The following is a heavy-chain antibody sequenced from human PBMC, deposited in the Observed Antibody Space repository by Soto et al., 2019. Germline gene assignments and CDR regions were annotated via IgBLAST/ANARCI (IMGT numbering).Heavy chain of an antibody. CDR3: AAPVVRFFGWTTDY. CDR2: ITNGGTTI. D-gene: IGHD3-3*01. J-gene: IGHJ4*02. CDR1: GFTFSSYS. V-gene: IGHV3-48*02. Sequence: GGSLRLSCAASGFTFSSYSMNWVRQAPGKGLEWISYITNGGTTIYYADSVKGRFTISRDNAKNSLYLHMNSLRDDDTAVYYCAAPVVRFFGWTTDYWGQGTLVTVSS.